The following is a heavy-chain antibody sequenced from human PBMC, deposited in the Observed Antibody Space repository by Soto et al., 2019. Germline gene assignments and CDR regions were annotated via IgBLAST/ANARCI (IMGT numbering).Heavy chain of an antibody. V-gene: IGHV1-24*01. J-gene: IGHJ3*02. D-gene: IGHD1-26*01. CDR3: VTHSSEPALSGSRRGAFDI. Sequence: ASVKVSCKVSGYTLTELSMHWVRQAPGKGLEWMGGFDPEDGETIYAQKFQGRVTMTEDTSTDTAYMELSSLRSEDTAVYYCVTHSSEPALSGSRRGAFDIWGQGTMVTVSS. CDR1: GYTLTELS. CDR2: FDPEDGET.